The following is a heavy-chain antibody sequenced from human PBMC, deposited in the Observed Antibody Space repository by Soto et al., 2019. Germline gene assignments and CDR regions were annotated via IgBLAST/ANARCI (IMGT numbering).Heavy chain of an antibody. V-gene: IGHV4-31*03. CDR1: GGSISSGGYY. CDR2: IYYSGST. J-gene: IGHJ5*02. D-gene: IGHD4-17*01. CDR3: ASADYGGNWFDP. Sequence: QVQLQESGPGLVKPSQTLSLTCTVSGGSISSGGYYWSWIRQHPGKGLEWLAYIYYSGSTYYNPSLKSRVTISVDTSKNEFSLKLSSVTAADTAVYYCASADYGGNWFDPWGQGTLVTVSS.